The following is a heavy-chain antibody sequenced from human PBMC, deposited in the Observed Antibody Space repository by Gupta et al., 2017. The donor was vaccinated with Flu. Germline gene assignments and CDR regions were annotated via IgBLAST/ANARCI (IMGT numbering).Heavy chain of an antibody. V-gene: IGHV4-61*06. CDR3: ASRETWGDPSVDY. Sequence: YYCVWIRQTPGKGLEFIVYVYYSGRTNYNPSLRSRVAISVDASKNQFSLNLTSVTAADTALYYCASRETWGDPSVDYWGQGTLVTGST. D-gene: IGHD2-21*02. J-gene: IGHJ4*02. CDR2: VYYSGRT. CDR1: YY.